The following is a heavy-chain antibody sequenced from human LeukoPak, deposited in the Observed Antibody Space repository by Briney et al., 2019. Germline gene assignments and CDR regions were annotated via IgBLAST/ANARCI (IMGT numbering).Heavy chain of an antibody. D-gene: IGHD3-22*01. CDR3: ARVTFYDNSGYLSPQDAFDI. V-gene: IGHV1-69*05. CDR2: IIPIFGTA. J-gene: IGHJ3*02. CDR1: GGTFSSYA. Sequence: WASVKVSCKASGGTFSSYAISWVRQAPGQGLEWMGRIIPIFGTANYAQKFQGRVTMTRNTSISTAYMELSSLRSEDTAVYYCARVTFYDNSGYLSPQDAFDIWGQGTMVTVSS.